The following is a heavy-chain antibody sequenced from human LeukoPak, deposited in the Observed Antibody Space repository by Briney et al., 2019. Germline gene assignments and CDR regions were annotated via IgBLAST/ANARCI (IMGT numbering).Heavy chain of an antibody. CDR2: ISSSGGST. J-gene: IGHJ4*02. V-gene: IGHV3-23*01. CDR1: GFTFSSYA. CDR3: AKRIGSSTTQIDY. Sequence: GGSLRLSCAASGFTFSSYAMSWVRQAPGKGLEWISAISSSGGSTYYADSVKGRFTISRDNSKNALYLQMNSLRVEDTAIYYCAKRIGSSTTQIDYRGQGTLVTVSS. D-gene: IGHD2-2*01.